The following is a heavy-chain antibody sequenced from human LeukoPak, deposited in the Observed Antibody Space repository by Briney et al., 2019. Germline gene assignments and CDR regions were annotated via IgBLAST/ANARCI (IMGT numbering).Heavy chain of an antibody. CDR3: ARSNERYSSPSGIGY. J-gene: IGHJ4*02. Sequence: ASVKVSCKASGYTFTSYGISWVRQAPGQGLEWMGWISAYNGNTNYAQKLQGRVTMTTDTSTSTAYMELRSLRSDDTAVYYCARSNERYSSPSGIGYWGQGTLVTVSS. CDR2: ISAYNGNT. CDR1: GYTFTSYG. D-gene: IGHD6-6*01. V-gene: IGHV1-18*01.